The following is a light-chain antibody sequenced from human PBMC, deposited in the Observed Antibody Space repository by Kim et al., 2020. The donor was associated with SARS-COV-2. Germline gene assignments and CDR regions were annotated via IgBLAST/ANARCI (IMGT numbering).Light chain of an antibody. V-gene: IGLV2-14*04. CDR3: TSYTASSSFV. J-gene: IGLJ1*01. CDR2: DVI. CDR1: SGDVGGFMY. Sequence: GQSITISCPGTSGDVGGFMYVSWYQQHPGRVPKLMIYDVIKRPSGVSSRFSGSKSGNTASLTISGLQAEDEADYFCTSYTASSSFVFGTGTKVTVL.